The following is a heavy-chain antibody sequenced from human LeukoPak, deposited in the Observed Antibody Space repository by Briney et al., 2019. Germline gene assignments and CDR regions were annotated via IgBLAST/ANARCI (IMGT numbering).Heavy chain of an antibody. D-gene: IGHD3-3*01. CDR1: GVSISSYY. V-gene: IGHV4-59*01. Sequence: PSETLSLTCSVSGVSISSYYWSWLRQPPGKGLEWIGYIYSSGSTNYNPSLKSRVTISVDTSKNQFSLKLTSVTAADTAVYYCAKVHLRFSPFDPWGQGTLVIVSS. J-gene: IGHJ5*02. CDR3: AKVHLRFSPFDP. CDR2: IYSSGST.